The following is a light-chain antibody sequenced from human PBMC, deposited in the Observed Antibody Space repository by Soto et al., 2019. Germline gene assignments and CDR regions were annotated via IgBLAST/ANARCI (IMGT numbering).Light chain of an antibody. CDR3: SSYRRSTTYV. J-gene: IGLJ1*01. CDR1: SSDIGDYNY. Sequence: QSALTQPASVSGSPGQSITVSCTGTSSDIGDYNYVSWYQQHPGKAPKVIIYEVTNRPSGVSNRFSGSKSGNTASLTISGLQAGDEADYYCSSYRRSTTYVFGTGTKVTVL. V-gene: IGLV2-14*01. CDR2: EVT.